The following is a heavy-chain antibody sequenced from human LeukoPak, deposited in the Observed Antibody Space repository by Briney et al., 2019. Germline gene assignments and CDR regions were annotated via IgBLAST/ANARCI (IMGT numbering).Heavy chain of an antibody. D-gene: IGHD6-13*01. Sequence: SETLSLTCTVSGGSISGYYWSWIRQPPGKGLEWIGEINHSGSTNYNPSLKSRVTISVDTSKNQFSLKLSSVTAADTAVYYCARRGSSWYLRYYFDYWGQGTLVTVSS. CDR1: GGSISGYY. CDR2: INHSGST. V-gene: IGHV4-34*01. CDR3: ARRGSSWYLRYYFDY. J-gene: IGHJ4*02.